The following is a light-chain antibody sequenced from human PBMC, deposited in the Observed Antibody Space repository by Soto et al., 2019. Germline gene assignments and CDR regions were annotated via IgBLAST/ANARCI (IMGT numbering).Light chain of an antibody. J-gene: IGKJ1*01. V-gene: IGKV1-5*01. CDR2: DAS. CDR1: QSIRSW. Sequence: DIQMTQSPSTLSASVGDRVTITCRASQSIRSWLAWYQLRPGKAPKFLIYDASSLEGGVPSRFSGSGSGTEFTLTISSLQPDDFATYYCQHYESWPWTFGQGTKVDIK. CDR3: QHYESWPWT.